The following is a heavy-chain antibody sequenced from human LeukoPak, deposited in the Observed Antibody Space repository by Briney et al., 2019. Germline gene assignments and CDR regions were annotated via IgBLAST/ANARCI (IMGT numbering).Heavy chain of an antibody. CDR3: VREEGFCASFCLKPNWFDP. V-gene: IGHV3-23*01. D-gene: IGHD2/OR15-2a*01. CDR2: LSNGKT. J-gene: IGHJ5*02. Sequence: GGSLRLSCAAPGFPFRNHAISWVRPPPGQGREWVAALSNGKTYCAGSVRGRFTVYRDVSMYMVYLEMPSHREVDTARYYGVREEGFCASFCLKPNWFDPWGQGTVVTVSS. CDR1: GFPFRNHA.